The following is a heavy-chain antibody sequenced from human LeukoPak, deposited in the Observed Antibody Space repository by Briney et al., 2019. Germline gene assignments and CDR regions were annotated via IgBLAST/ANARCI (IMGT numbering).Heavy chain of an antibody. V-gene: IGHV3-9*01. CDR1: EFTFSSYA. CDR3: AKDGGGEGYYDFWSGYSDFDY. D-gene: IGHD3-3*01. J-gene: IGHJ4*02. Sequence: PGGSLRLSCAASEFTFSSYAMSWVRQAPGKGLEWVSGISWNSGSIGYADSVKGRFTISRDNAKNSLYLQMNSLRAEDTALYYCAKDGGGEGYYDFWSGYSDFDYWGQGTLVTVSS. CDR2: ISWNSGSI.